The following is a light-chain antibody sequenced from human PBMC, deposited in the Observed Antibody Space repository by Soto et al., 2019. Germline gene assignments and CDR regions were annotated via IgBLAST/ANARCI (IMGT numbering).Light chain of an antibody. CDR3: SSYTSSSTYV. CDR1: SSDVGGYNY. V-gene: IGLV2-14*03. J-gene: IGLJ1*01. CDR2: DIS. Sequence: SALTQPASVSGSRGQSITISCTGTSSDVGGYNYVSWYQHHPGKAPKLMIYDISNRPSGVSNRFSGSKSGNTASLTISGLQAEDEADYYCSSYTSSSTYVFGTGTKVTVL.